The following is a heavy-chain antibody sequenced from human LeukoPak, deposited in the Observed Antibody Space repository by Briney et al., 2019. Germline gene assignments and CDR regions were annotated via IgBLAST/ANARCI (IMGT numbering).Heavy chain of an antibody. CDR1: GFTFDDYA. CDR3: AKDGRSRPYGMDV. V-gene: IGHV3-9*01. D-gene: IGHD2-15*01. CDR2: ISWNSGSI. Sequence: GRSLRLSCAASGFTFDDYAMHWVRQAPGKGLEWVSGISWNSGSIGYADSAKGRFTISRDNAKNSLYLQMNSLRAEDTALYYCAKDGRSRPYGMDVWGQGTTVTVSS. J-gene: IGHJ6*02.